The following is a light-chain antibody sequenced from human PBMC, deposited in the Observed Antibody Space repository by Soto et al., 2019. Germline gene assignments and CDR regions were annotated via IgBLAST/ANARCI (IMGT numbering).Light chain of an antibody. J-gene: IGLJ1*01. CDR1: SSDVGSYNR. Sequence: QSVLTQPPSVYGSPGQSVAISCTGTSSDVGSYNRVSWYQQPPGTAPKVMIYEVSNRPSGVPDRFSGSKSGNTASLTISGLQAEDEADYYCSSYTSSSTYVFGTGTKVTVL. CDR2: EVS. CDR3: SSYTSSSTYV. V-gene: IGLV2-18*02.